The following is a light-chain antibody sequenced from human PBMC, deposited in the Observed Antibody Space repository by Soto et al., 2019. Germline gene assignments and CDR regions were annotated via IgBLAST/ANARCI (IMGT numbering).Light chain of an antibody. CDR2: DNN. V-gene: IGLV1-51*01. CDR3: GTWDSSLSAVV. J-gene: IGLJ2*01. Sequence: QSVLTQPPSVSAAPGQKVTISCSGSSSSIGIHYVSWYQQLPGTAPKLLIYDNNKRPSGIPDRFSGSKSGTSATLGITGLQTGDEADYYCGTWDSSLSAVVLGGGTKLTVL. CDR1: SSSIGIHY.